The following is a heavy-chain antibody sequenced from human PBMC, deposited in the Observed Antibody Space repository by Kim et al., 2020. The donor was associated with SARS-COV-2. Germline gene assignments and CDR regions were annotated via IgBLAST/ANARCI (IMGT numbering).Heavy chain of an antibody. CDR1: GGSISSSNW. Sequence: SETLSLTCAVSGGSISSSNWWSWVRQPPGKGLEWIGEIYHSGSTNYNPSLKSRVTISVDKSKNQFSLKLSSVTAADTAVYYCARDPERYSSSWYGYYYGMDVWGRGATVTVTS. J-gene: IGHJ6*02. V-gene: IGHV4-4*02. D-gene: IGHD6-13*01. CDR2: IYHSGST. CDR3: ARDPERYSSSWYGYYYGMDV.